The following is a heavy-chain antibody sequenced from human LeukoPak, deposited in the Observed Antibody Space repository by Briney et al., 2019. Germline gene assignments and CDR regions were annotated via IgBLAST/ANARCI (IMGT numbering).Heavy chain of an antibody. V-gene: IGHV3-23*01. Sequence: PGGSLRLSCAASGFTVSSNYMNWVRQAPGKGLEWVSAISGSGGSTYYADSVKGRFTISRDNSKNTLYLQMNSLRAEDTAVYYCAKVPAPWVVPAAIYFDYWGQGTLVTVSS. J-gene: IGHJ4*02. CDR3: AKVPAPWVVPAAIYFDY. CDR2: ISGSGGST. CDR1: GFTVSSNY. D-gene: IGHD2-2*01.